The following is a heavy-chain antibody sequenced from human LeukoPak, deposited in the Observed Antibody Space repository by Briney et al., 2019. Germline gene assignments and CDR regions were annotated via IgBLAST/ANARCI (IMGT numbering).Heavy chain of an antibody. Sequence: PSQTLSLTCTVSGGSISSGSYYWSWIRQPAGKGLEWIGRIYTSGSTNYNPSLKSRVIISVDTSKNQFSMKLSSVTAADTAVYYCARSSGWYMRDWYFDLWGRGTLVTVSS. V-gene: IGHV4-61*02. CDR3: ARSSGWYMRDWYFDL. D-gene: IGHD6-19*01. CDR2: IYTSGST. J-gene: IGHJ2*01. CDR1: GGSISSGSYY.